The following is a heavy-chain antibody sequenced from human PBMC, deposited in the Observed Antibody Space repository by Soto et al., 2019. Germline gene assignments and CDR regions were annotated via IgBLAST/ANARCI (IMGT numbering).Heavy chain of an antibody. V-gene: IGHV3-23*01. J-gene: IGHJ4*02. CDR2: TSGSGDTT. CDR3: AKMVHGGYVSYFDS. Sequence: LRLSCEASGFTFTSYAMSWVRQAPGKGLEWVSATSGSGDTTYYADSVKGRFTISRDNSEKRLYLQMNSLRAEDTAAYYCAKMVHGGYVSYFDSWGQGTLVTVSS. D-gene: IGHD5-12*01. CDR1: GFTFTSYA.